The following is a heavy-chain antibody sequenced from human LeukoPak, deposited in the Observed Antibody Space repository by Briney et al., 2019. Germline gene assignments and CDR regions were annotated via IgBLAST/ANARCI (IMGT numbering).Heavy chain of an antibody. V-gene: IGHV3-23*01. CDR1: GFTFSSYA. Sequence: GGSLRLSCAASGFTFSSYAMSWVRQAPGRGLEWVSASSGSGGSTYYADSVKGRFTISRENSKNMLYLQMNSLRAEDTAVYYCATSQQWPTAYYFDYWGQGALVTVSS. J-gene: IGHJ4*02. CDR2: SSGSGGST. CDR3: ATSQQWPTAYYFDY. D-gene: IGHD6-19*01.